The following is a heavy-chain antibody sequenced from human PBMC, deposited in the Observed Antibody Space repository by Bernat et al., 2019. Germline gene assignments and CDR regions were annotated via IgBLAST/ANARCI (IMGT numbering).Heavy chain of an antibody. V-gene: IGHV3-74*03. D-gene: IGHD2-15*01. CDR1: GFTFSSYW. CDR3: ARSYCSGNSCPNGFDP. J-gene: IGHJ5*02. CDR2: INSGGSNT. Sequence: EVQLVESGGGLVQPGGSLRLSCAASGFTFSSYWMHWVRQAPGKGLVWVSRINSGGSNTKYADSVKGRFTFSRDNAKNTLYLQMNSLRAEDTAVYYCARSYCSGNSCPNGFDPWGQGTLVTVSS.